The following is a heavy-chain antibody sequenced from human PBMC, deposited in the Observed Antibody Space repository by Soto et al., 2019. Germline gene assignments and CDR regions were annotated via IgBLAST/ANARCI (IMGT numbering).Heavy chain of an antibody. Sequence: QVQLVQSEAEVKKPGASVKVSCKASGYTFTSYGISWVRKAPGQGLEWMGWISAYNGNTNYAQKLQGRVTMTTDTSTSTAYMELRSLRSDDTAVYYCASSLLVGYGLEGESDWGQGTLVTVSS. V-gene: IGHV1-18*01. CDR1: GYTFTSYG. J-gene: IGHJ4*02. CDR3: ASSLLVGYGLEGESD. D-gene: IGHD5-18*01. CDR2: ISAYNGNT.